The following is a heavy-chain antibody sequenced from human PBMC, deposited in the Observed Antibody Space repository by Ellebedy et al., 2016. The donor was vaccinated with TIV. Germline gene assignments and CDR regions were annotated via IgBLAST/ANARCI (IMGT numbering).Heavy chain of an antibody. CDR3: ARSPSYSSPQGWFDP. D-gene: IGHD6-13*01. Sequence: MPSETLSLTCTVSGDSIGSDNSYRGWIRQPPGKGLQWIGSISYVGGTYFNPSLKGRVTIFVDIAKKHFSLSLRSVTAADTAVYYYARSPSYSSPQGWFDPWGQGILVTVSS. CDR1: GDSIGSDNSY. J-gene: IGHJ5*02. CDR2: ISYVGGT. V-gene: IGHV4-39*02.